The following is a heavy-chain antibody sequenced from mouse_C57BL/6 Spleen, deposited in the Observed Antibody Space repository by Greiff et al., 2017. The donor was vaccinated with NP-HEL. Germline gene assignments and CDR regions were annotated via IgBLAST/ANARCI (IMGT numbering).Heavy chain of an antibody. J-gene: IGHJ4*01. CDR1: GFSFNTYA. CDR2: IRSKSNNYAT. D-gene: IGHD1-3*01. CDR3: VRQVEYNYFYAMDY. Sequence: DVKLVESGGGLVQPKGSLKLSCEASGFSFNTYAMNWVRQAPGKGLEWVARIRSKSNNYATYYADAVKDRFTISRDDSESMLYLQMNNLKTEDTAMYYCVRQVEYNYFYAMDYWGQGTSVTVSS. V-gene: IGHV10-1*01.